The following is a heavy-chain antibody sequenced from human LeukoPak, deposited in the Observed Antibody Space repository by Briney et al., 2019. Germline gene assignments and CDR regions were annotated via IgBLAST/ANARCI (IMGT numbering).Heavy chain of an antibody. D-gene: IGHD4-17*01. CDR2: IYTSGST. V-gene: IGHV4-4*07. CDR3: ARSVGYGDYVGMEFDP. Sequence: PSETLSLTCTVSGGSISSYYWSWIRQPAGKGLEWIGRIYTSGSTNYNPSLKSRVTMSVDTSKNQFSLKLSSVTAADTAVYYCARSVGYGDYVGMEFDPWGQGTLVTVSS. J-gene: IGHJ5*02. CDR1: GGSISSYY.